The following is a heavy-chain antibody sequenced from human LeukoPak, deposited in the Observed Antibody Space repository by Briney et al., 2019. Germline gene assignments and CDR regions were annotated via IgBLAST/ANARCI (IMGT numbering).Heavy chain of an antibody. J-gene: IGHJ4*02. CDR1: GYTFTGYY. CDR2: INPNSGGT. CDR3: ARESVGLIRSVY. D-gene: IGHD3-16*02. V-gene: IGHV1-2*04. Sequence: ASVKVSCKASGYTFTGYYMHWVRQAPGQGLEWMGWINPNSGGTNYAQKFQGWVTMTRDTSTSTVYMELSRLKSEDTAVYYCARESVGLIRSVYWGPGTPVTVSS.